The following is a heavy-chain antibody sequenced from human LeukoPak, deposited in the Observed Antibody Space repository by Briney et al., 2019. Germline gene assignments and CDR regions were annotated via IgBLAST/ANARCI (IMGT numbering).Heavy chain of an antibody. CDR1: GFTFNSYA. D-gene: IGHD3-22*01. V-gene: IGHV3-23*01. Sequence: PGGSLRLSCAASGFTFNSYAMSWVRQAPGKGLEWVSAISGSGGSTYYADSVKGRFTISRDNSKNTLYLQMNSLRAEDTAVYYCAKGGLYYYDSSGYSDYWGQGTLVTVSS. CDR3: AKGGLYYYDSSGYSDY. J-gene: IGHJ4*02. CDR2: ISGSGGST.